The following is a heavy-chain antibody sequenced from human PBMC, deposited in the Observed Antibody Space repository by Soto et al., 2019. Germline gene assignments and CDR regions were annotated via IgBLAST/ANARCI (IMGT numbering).Heavy chain of an antibody. J-gene: IGHJ6*02. D-gene: IGHD6-13*01. CDR3: AKDRSALVSYSSSWYGFYYYYGMDV. V-gene: IGHV3-23*01. CDR1: GFTFSSYA. Sequence: PGGSLRLSCAASGFTFSSYAMSWVRQAPGXXLEWVSAXXCSGGSTYYADSVKGLFTISRDNSKNTLYLQMNSLRAEDTAVYYCAKDRSALVSYSSSWYGFYYYYGMDVWGQGTTVTVSS. CDR2: XXCSGGST.